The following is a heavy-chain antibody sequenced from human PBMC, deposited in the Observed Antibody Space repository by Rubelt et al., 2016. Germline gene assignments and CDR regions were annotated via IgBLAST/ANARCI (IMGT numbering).Heavy chain of an antibody. CDR3: ASALSGYRYYFDF. V-gene: IGHV4-4*02. D-gene: IGHD3-16*02. J-gene: IGHJ4*02. Sequence: QVQLQESGPGLVKPSGTLSLTCAVSGGSISSSNWWSWVRQPPGKGLEWIGEIYHTGSTDYNPSLKSRVTISIDRSRNQFSLNLTSATATDTAMYYCASALSGYRYYFDFWGQGTLVTVSS. CDR2: IYHTGST. CDR1: GGSISSSNW.